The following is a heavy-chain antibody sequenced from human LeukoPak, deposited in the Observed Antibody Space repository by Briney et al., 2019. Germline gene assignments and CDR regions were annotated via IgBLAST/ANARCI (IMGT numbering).Heavy chain of an antibody. J-gene: IGHJ4*02. CDR3: AKGRVFGPLDY. CDR2: INWNGGST. V-gene: IGHV3-20*04. D-gene: IGHD3-16*02. CDR1: GFTFDDYG. Sequence: GGSLRLSCAASGFTFDDYGMSWVRQAPGKGLEWVSGINWNGGSTGYADSVKGRFTISRDNSKNTLYLQMNSLRAEDTAVYYCAKGRVFGPLDYWGQGTLVTVSS.